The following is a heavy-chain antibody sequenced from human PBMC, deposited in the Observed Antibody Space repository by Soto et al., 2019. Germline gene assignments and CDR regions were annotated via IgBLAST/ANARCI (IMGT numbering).Heavy chain of an antibody. Sequence: QVQLVQSGAEVKKPGASVRVSCKASGYTFTHYYVHWVRQAPGQGLEWMGMIYPSGGPSTYAQKLYGRVALTTDTSTSTVYMELSSLRSEDTAVYYCARRSMLEWSAGFDLWGQGTLVSVSS. J-gene: IGHJ3*01. CDR2: IYPSGGPS. V-gene: IGHV1-46*04. CDR1: GYTFTHYY. D-gene: IGHD3-3*01. CDR3: ARRSMLEWSAGFDL.